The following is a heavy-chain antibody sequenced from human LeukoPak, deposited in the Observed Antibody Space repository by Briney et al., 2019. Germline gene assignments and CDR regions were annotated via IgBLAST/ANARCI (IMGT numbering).Heavy chain of an antibody. CDR3: AAGSGSYYKATS. D-gene: IGHD3-10*01. V-gene: IGHV3-20*04. CDR1: GFTFDDYG. J-gene: IGHJ5*02. Sequence: GGSLRLSCAASGFTFDDYGMSWVRQAPGKGLEWVSGINWNGGSTGYADSVKGRFIISRDNAKNSLYLQMNSLRVEDTAVYYCAAGSGSYYKATSWGQGTLVTVSS. CDR2: INWNGGST.